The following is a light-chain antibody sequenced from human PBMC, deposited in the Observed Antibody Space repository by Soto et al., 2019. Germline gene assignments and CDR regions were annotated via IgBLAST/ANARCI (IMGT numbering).Light chain of an antibody. V-gene: IGKV1-8*01. J-gene: IGKJ1*01. Sequence: AIRMTQSPSSFSASTGDRVTITCRASQGISSYLAWYQQKPGKAPKLLIYAAFTLQSGFPSRFSGSGSGTDFTLTIICLQSEDFATYYCQQYYSYPPGFGQGTKVEIK. CDR2: AAF. CDR3: QQYYSYPPG. CDR1: QGISSY.